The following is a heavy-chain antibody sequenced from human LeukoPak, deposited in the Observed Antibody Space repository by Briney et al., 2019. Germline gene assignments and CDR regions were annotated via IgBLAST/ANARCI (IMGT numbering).Heavy chain of an antibody. CDR2: ISSSSSYI. CDR1: GFIFSSYS. D-gene: IGHD6-13*01. J-gene: IGHJ4*02. CDR3: AREYIAAARYDVQPFDY. Sequence: GGSLRLSCAASGFIFSSYSMNWVRQAPGKGLEWVSSISSSSSYIYYADSVKGRFTISRDNAKNSLYLQMNSLRAEDTAVYYCAREYIAAARYDVQPFDYWGQGTLVTVSS. V-gene: IGHV3-21*01.